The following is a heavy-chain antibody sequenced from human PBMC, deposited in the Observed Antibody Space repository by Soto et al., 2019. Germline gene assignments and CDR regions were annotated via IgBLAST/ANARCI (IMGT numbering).Heavy chain of an antibody. Sequence: QVQLVQSGAEVKKPGASVKVSCKASGYTFTSYGISWVRQAPGQGLEWMGWISAYNGNTNYAQKLQGRVTMTTDTSTSTADMELRSLRSDDTAVYYCARGNWGYCSGGSCSLNWFDPWGQGTLVTVSS. CDR1: GYTFTSYG. J-gene: IGHJ5*02. V-gene: IGHV1-18*01. CDR3: ARGNWGYCSGGSCSLNWFDP. CDR2: ISAYNGNT. D-gene: IGHD2-15*01.